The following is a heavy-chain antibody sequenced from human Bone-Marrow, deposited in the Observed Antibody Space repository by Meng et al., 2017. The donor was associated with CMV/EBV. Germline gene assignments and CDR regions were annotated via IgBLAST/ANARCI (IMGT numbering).Heavy chain of an antibody. CDR3: AKTTVVGLFGD. CDR2: INSDGSST. D-gene: IGHD4-23*01. Sequence: GGSLRLSCAASGFTFSSYWMHWVRQAPGKGLVWVSRINSDGSSTSYADSVKGRFTISRDNAKNTLYLQMNSLRAEDTAVYYCAKTTVVGLFGDWGLGKLVNFAS. CDR1: GFTFSSYW. V-gene: IGHV3-74*01. J-gene: IGHJ4*01.